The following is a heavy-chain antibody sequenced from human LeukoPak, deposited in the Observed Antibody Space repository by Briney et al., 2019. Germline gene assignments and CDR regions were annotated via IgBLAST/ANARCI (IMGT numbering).Heavy chain of an antibody. D-gene: IGHD6-19*01. Sequence: GGPLRLSCAASGFTFSSYWMSWVRQAPGKGLEGVANIKQDGSEKYYVDSVKGRFTISRDNAKNSLYLQMNSLRAEDTAVYYCARSPGIAVAYFDYWGQGTLVTVSS. J-gene: IGHJ4*02. CDR3: ARSPGIAVAYFDY. CDR2: IKQDGSEK. CDR1: GFTFSSYW. V-gene: IGHV3-7*01.